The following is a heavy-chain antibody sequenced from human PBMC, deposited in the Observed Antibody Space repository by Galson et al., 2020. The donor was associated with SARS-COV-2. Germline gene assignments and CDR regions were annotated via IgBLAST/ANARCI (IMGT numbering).Heavy chain of an antibody. V-gene: IGHV3-33*01. J-gene: IGHJ6*03. D-gene: IGHD2-15*01. CDR2: IWYDGSNK. CDR3: ARDTVVTPYYYYYMDV. CDR1: GFTFSSYG. Sequence: LSLTCAASGFTFSSYGMHWVRQAPGKGLEWVAVIWYDGSNKYYADSVKGRFTISRDNSKNTLYLQMNSLRAEDTAVYYCARDTVVTPYYYYYMDVWGKGTTVTVSS.